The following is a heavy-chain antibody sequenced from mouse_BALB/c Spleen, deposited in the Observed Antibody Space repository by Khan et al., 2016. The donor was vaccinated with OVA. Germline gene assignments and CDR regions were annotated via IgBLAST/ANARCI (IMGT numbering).Heavy chain of an antibody. Sequence: IQLVQSGGDLVKPEGSLKLSCAASGFTFSTYGMSWAHQTPDKRLEWVATISSGGSYTYYPDSVQGRFTISRDNAKNTLYLQMSSLKSEDTAMFYCARLAYYYDSEGFAYWGQGTLVTVSA. CDR2: ISSGGSYT. J-gene: IGHJ3*01. D-gene: IGHD1-1*01. CDR3: ARLAYYYDSEGFAY. CDR1: GFTFSTYG. V-gene: IGHV5-6*01.